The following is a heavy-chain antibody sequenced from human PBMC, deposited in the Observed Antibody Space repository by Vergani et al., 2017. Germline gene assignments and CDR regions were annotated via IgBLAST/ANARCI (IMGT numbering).Heavy chain of an antibody. CDR2: INSDGYST. D-gene: IGHD3-10*01. CDR3: TRAGSGSYTSFDY. CDR1: GFTFSSYW. J-gene: IGHJ4*01. Sequence: EVQLVESGGGLVQPGGSLRLSCAASGFTFSSYWMHWVRQAPGKGLMWVSRINSDGYSTTDADSGKGRLPISSDNAKNTLYLQRNSPRAEDTATYYCTRAGSGSYTSFDYWGHGTLVTVSS. V-gene: IGHV3-74*01.